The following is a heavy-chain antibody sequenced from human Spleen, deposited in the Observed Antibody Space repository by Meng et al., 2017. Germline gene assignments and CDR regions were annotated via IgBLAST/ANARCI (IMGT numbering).Heavy chain of an antibody. Sequence: QVQLVQSRVEVKKPGVSLPLSCETSGFTFTTYFMHWLRQAPGQGRQWMGLFNPNGDVTTYSPRFQGRITLTGDTSTSTLYMELSSLTSDDTAVYYCAREMPMTCYFDQWGQGTLVTVSS. J-gene: IGHJ4*03. CDR1: GFTFTTYF. V-gene: IGHV1-46*01. D-gene: IGHD3-22*01. CDR2: FNPNGDVT. CDR3: AREMPMTCYFDQ.